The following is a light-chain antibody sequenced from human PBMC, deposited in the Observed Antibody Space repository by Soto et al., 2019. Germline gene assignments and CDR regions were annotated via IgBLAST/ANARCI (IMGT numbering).Light chain of an antibody. Sequence: QSALTQPASVSGSPGQSITISCTGTSSDVGGYNSVSWYQQHPGKAPKVVIYDVTYRPSGVSNRFSGSKSGNTASLTISGLQAEDGADYYCSSYTSTITRVFGTGTKVTVL. CDR1: SSDVGGYNS. CDR2: DVT. CDR3: SSYTSTITRV. V-gene: IGLV2-14*01. J-gene: IGLJ1*01.